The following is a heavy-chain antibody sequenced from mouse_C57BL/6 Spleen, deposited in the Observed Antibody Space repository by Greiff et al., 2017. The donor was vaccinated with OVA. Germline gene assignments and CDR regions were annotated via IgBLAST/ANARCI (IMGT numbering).Heavy chain of an antibody. J-gene: IGHJ3*01. D-gene: IGHD4-1*01. CDR1: GYTFTSYG. CDR2: IYPRSGNT. CDR3: ARGKLTGTWFAY. Sequence: VKLMESGAELARPGASVKLSCKASGYTFTSYGISWVKQRTGQGLEWIGEIYPRSGNTYYNEKFKGKATLTADKSSSTAYMELRSLTSEDSAVYFCARGKLTGTWFAYWGQGTLVTVSA. V-gene: IGHV1-81*01.